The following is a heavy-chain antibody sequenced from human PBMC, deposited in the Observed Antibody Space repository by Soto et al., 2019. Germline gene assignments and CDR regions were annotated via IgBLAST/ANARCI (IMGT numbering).Heavy chain of an antibody. CDR3: ARGNNPYSWFDP. CDR2: ISAYSGTT. CDR1: GYTFTTYD. J-gene: IGHJ5*02. D-gene: IGHD2-15*01. V-gene: IGHV1-18*01. Sequence: ASVKVSCKASGYTFTTYDITWVRQAPGQGPEWMGWISAYSGTTNYAQKFQGRVAMRTDTSTTTAYMELRSLRSDDTVVYYCARGNNPYSWFDPWGQGTQVTVSS.